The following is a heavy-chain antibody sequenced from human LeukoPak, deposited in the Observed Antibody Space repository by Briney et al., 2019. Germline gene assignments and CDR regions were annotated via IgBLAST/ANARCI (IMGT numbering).Heavy chain of an antibody. J-gene: IGHJ4*02. V-gene: IGHV3-20*01. Sequence: GGSLRLSCAASGFSFDYYAMSWVRQAPGKGLEWISGINGGGDTTGYVDSVKGRFTISRDNAKNSVYLQMNSLRAEDTAFYHCARGGYSGTYNDYWGQGALVTVSS. CDR3: ARGGYSGTYNDY. CDR1: GFSFDYYA. CDR2: INGGGDTT. D-gene: IGHD1-26*01.